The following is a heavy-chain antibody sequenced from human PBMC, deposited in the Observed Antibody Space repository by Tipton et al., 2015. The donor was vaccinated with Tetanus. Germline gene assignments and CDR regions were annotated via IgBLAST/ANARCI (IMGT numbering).Heavy chain of an antibody. D-gene: IGHD3-9*01. CDR2: IHPGGNT. CDR1: GGSFSGYY. J-gene: IGHJ3*02. Sequence: GLVKPSETLSLTCAVYGGSFSGYYLTWIRQSPGKGLEWIGEIHPGGNTYYSASLKSRVTISVDTSNNQLSLKLSSVTAADTGVYYCARIDWLQQNKPAFDIWGQGTVVTVSS. CDR3: ARIDWLQQNKPAFDI. V-gene: IGHV4-34*01.